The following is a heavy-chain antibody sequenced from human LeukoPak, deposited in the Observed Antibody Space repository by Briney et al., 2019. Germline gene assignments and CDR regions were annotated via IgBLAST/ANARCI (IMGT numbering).Heavy chain of an antibody. CDR3: ARLNGGSCYFCTGDWFDP. CDR2: MNPNSGNT. D-gene: IGHD2-15*01. Sequence: ASVKVSCKASGYTFTSYDINWVRQAPGQGLEWMGWMNPNSGNTVYAQKFQGRVTMTRNTSISTAYMELSSLRSEDTAVYYCARLNGGSCYFCTGDWFDPWGQGTLVTVSS. J-gene: IGHJ5*02. V-gene: IGHV1-8*01. CDR1: GYTFTSYD.